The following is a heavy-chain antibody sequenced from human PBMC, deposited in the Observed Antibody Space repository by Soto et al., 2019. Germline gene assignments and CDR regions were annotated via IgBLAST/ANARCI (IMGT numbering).Heavy chain of an antibody. Sequence: QVQLVESGGGVVQPGRSLRLSCAVSGFTVSTYGMHWVRQAPGKGLEWVAVISRDGGTKHYADSVKGRFTISRDNSRKTLFLEMNSLRGDDMAVYYCTGEVASGYWGQGTLVTVSS. J-gene: IGHJ4*02. V-gene: IGHV3-30*03. CDR1: GFTVSTYG. CDR2: ISRDGGTK. D-gene: IGHD2-8*02. CDR3: TGEVASGY.